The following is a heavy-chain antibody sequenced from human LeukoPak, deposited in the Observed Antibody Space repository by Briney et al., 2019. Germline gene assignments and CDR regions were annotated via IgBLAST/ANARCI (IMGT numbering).Heavy chain of an antibody. D-gene: IGHD3-9*01. Sequence: GGSLRLSCAASGFTFSSYSMNWVRQAPGKGLEWVSYISSSSSTIYYADSVKGRFTISRDNSKNTLYLQMNSLRAEDTAVYYCAKVGTYYDILTHLDYWGQGTLVTVSS. V-gene: IGHV3-48*01. J-gene: IGHJ4*02. CDR2: ISSSSSTI. CDR3: AKVGTYYDILTHLDY. CDR1: GFTFSSYS.